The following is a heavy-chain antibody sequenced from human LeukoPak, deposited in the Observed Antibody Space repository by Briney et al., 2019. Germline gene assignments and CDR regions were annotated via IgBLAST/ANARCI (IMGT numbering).Heavy chain of an antibody. J-gene: IGHJ4*02. CDR1: GFTFGDYA. D-gene: IGHD2/OR15-2a*01. Sequence: GRSLRLPCTASGFTFGDYAMTWFRQAPGKGLEWVGFIRSKTYGGTTEYAASVKGRFTISRDDSKSIACLQVNSLKTEDTAVYYCSRFATRYAYYFDYWGQGTLVTVSS. CDR3: SRFATRYAYYFDY. V-gene: IGHV3-49*03. CDR2: IRSKTYGGTT.